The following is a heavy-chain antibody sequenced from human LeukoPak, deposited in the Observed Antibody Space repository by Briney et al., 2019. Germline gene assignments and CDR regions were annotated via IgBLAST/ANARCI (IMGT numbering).Heavy chain of an antibody. J-gene: IGHJ4*02. CDR3: ARGGSYGAY. CDR1: GFSFSSYE. V-gene: IGHV3-48*03. D-gene: IGHD1-26*01. CDR2: ISSSGSTI. Sequence: QPGGSLRLSCAASGFSFSSYEMNWVRQAPGKGLEWVAYISSSGSTIYYADFVKGRFTISRDNAKNSLYLQMNSLRAEDTAVYYCARGGSYGAYWGQETLVTVSS.